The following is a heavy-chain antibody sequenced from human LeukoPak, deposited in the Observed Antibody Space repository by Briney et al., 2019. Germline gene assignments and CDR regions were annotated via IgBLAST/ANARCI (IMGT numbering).Heavy chain of an antibody. V-gene: IGHV3-48*01. J-gene: IGHJ4*02. CDR1: GFTFSSYS. D-gene: IGHD5-18*01. Sequence: GGSLRLSCAASGFTFSSYSMNWVRQAPGKGRGGGSYISSSSGDIYYTDSVKGRFTISRDNAKTSLYLQMNSLRAEDTALYYCARHLSGITGYTYGRGIDYWGQGNPVTVSS. CDR3: ARHLSGITGYTYGRGIDY. CDR2: ISSSSGDI.